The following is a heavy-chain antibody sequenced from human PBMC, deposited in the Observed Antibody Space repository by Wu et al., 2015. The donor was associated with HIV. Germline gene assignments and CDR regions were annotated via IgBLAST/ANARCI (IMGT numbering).Heavy chain of an antibody. D-gene: IGHD5-24*01. CDR1: GGTFSSYA. CDR3: AREGGPAWEMATVYYGMDV. V-gene: IGHV1-69*05. J-gene: IGHJ6*02. CDR2: IIPIFGTA. Sequence: QVQLVQSGAEVKKPGSSVKVSCKASGGTFSSYAISWVRQAPGQGLEWMGGIIPIFGTANYAQKFQGRVTITTDESTSTAYMELSSLRSEDTAVYYCAREGGPAWEMATVYYGMDVWGQGTTGHRLL.